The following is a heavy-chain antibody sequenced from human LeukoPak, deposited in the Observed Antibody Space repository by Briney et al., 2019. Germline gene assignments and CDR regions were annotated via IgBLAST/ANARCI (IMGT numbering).Heavy chain of an antibody. V-gene: IGHV4-59*01. CDR1: GGSISSYY. CDR3: ARLRGIGPLAGAFDY. CDR2: IYYSGST. J-gene: IGHJ4*02. D-gene: IGHD6-19*01. Sequence: SETLSLTCTVSGGSISSYYWSWIRQPPGKGLEWIGYIYYSGSTNYNPSLKSRVTISVGTSKNQFSLKLSSVTAADTAVYYCARLRGIGPLAGAFDYWGQGTLVTVSS.